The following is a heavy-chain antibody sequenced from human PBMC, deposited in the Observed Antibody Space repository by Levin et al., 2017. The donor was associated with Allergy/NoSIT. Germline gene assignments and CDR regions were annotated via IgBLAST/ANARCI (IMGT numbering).Heavy chain of an antibody. V-gene: IGHV3-33*01. CDR2: IWYDGSNK. J-gene: IGHJ3*02. CDR1: GFTFSSYG. CDR3: ARDDRLGYSSGWYGADAFDS. Sequence: GGSLRLSCAASGFTFSSYGMHWVRQAPGKGLEWVAVIWYDGSNKYYADSVKGRFTISRDNSKNTLYLQMNSLRAEDTAVYYCARDDRLGYSSGWYGADAFDSWGQGTMVTVSS. D-gene: IGHD6-19*01.